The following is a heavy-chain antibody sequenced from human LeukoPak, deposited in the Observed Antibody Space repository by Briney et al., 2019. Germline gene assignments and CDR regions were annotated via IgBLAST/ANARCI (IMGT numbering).Heavy chain of an antibody. CDR2: IDSSGSTI. CDR1: GFTFSSYE. Sequence: PGGSLRLSCAASGFTFSSYEMNWVRQAPGKGLEWVSYIDSSGSTIHYADSVKGRFTISRDNSKNTLYLQMNSLRAEDTAVYYCARAVGGYYFDYWGQGTLVTVSS. CDR3: ARAVGGYYFDY. V-gene: IGHV3-48*03. J-gene: IGHJ4*02. D-gene: IGHD2-2*01.